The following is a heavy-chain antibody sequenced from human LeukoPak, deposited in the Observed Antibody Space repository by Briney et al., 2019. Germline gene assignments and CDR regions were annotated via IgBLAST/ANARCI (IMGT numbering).Heavy chain of an antibody. D-gene: IGHD1-26*01. CDR2: ISSNGGST. CDR1: GFTFSSYA. CDR3: ATEYSGSHY. V-gene: IGHV3-64*01. J-gene: IGHJ4*02. Sequence: PGGSLRLSCAASGFTFSSYAMHWVRQAPGKGLEYVSAISSNGGSTYYANSVKGRFTISRDSSKNTLYLQMGSLRAEDMAVYYCATEYSGSHYWGQGTLVTVPS.